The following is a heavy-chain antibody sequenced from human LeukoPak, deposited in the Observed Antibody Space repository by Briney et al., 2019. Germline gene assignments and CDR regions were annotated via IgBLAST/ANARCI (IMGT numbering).Heavy chain of an antibody. CDR1: GFTFRGYT. CDR3: ANDRLYDSRGQPRFDR. J-gene: IGHJ5*02. CDR2: ISGGGDGT. D-gene: IGHD3-22*01. V-gene: IGHV3-23*01. Sequence: QAGGSLRLSCAASGFTFRGYTMSWVRQAPGKGLEWVSSISGGGDGTYYADSVKGRFTISRDNSKNTLYLQMNSLRAEDTAVYYCANDRLYDSRGQPRFDRWGQGTLVTVSS.